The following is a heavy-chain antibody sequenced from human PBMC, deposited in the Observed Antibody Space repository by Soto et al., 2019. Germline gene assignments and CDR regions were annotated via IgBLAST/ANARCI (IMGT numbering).Heavy chain of an antibody. CDR3: ARGGNCGIISCPLGYTYGMVV. V-gene: IGHV4-34*01. J-gene: IGHJ6*02. CDR1: GGSFSDNS. Sequence: QVQLQQWGAGLLKPSETLSLSCAVYGGSFSDNSWSWIRQPPGKGLEWIGEINHTGSTNYNSSLKSRVTIYVDTSKNQFSLGLSFVSAADTAMYYCARGGNCGIISCPLGYTYGMVVWGQGTTGTASS. D-gene: IGHD2-2*01. CDR2: INHTGST.